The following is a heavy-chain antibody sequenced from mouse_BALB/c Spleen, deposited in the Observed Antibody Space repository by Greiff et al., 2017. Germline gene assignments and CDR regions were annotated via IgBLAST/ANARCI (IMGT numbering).Heavy chain of an antibody. D-gene: IGHD2-1*01. V-gene: IGHV1-4*02. CDR2: INPSSGYT. CDR3: ARTGNGAWFAY. J-gene: IGHJ3*01. CDR1: GYTFTSYT. Sequence: LVESAAELARPGASVKMSCKASGYTFTSYTMHWVKQRPGQGLEWIGYINPSSGYTEYNQKFKDKTTLTADKSSSTAYMQLSSLTSEDSAVYYCARTGNGAWFAYWGQGTLVTVSA.